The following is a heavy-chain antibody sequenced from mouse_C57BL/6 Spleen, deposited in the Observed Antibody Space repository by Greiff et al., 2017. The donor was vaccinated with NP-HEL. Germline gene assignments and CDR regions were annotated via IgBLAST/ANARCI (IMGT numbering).Heavy chain of an antibody. CDR3: ARSPYYSKGYFDY. D-gene: IGHD2-5*01. V-gene: IGHV1-80*01. CDR2: IYPGDGDT. J-gene: IGHJ2*01. Sequence: VQLQQSGAELVKPGASVKISCKASGYAFSSYWKNWVKQRPGKGLEWIGQIYPGDGDTNYNGKFKGKATLTADKSSSTAYMQLSSLTSEDSAVYFCARSPYYSKGYFDYWGQGTTLTVSS. CDR1: GYAFSSYW.